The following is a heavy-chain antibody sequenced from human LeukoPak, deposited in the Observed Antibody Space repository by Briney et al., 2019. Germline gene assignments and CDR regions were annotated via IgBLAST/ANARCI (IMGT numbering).Heavy chain of an antibody. Sequence: ASMKVSCKASGYTFTSYGISWVRQAPGQGLEWMGWISAYNGNTNYAQKLQGRVTMTTDTSTSTAYMELRSLRSDDTAVYYCAFVSSSTVDYYGMDVWGQGTTVTVSS. D-gene: IGHD6-6*01. J-gene: IGHJ6*02. V-gene: IGHV1-18*01. CDR2: ISAYNGNT. CDR1: GYTFTSYG. CDR3: AFVSSSTVDYYGMDV.